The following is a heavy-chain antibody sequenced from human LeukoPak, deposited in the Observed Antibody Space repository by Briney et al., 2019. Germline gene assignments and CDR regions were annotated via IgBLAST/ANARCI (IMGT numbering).Heavy chain of an antibody. Sequence: GESLRISCKGSGYSFTSYWIGWVRQMPGKGLEGMGIISPGDSDTTYSPSFQGQVTISADKSISTAYLQWSTLKASDTAMYYCARLRAYDRYFARWGRGTLVTVSS. J-gene: IGHJ2*01. CDR2: ISPGDSDT. CDR1: GYSFTSYW. V-gene: IGHV5-51*01. D-gene: IGHD3-10*01. CDR3: ARLRAYDRYFAR.